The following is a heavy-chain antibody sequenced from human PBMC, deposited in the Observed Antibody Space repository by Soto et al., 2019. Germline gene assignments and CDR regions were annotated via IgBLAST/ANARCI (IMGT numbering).Heavy chain of an antibody. CDR3: ARHDGVAVAEEGYFDY. J-gene: IGHJ4*02. CDR2: IYYSGST. CDR1: GGSISSSSYY. D-gene: IGHD6-19*01. V-gene: IGHV4-39*01. Sequence: QLQLQESGPGLVKPSETLSLTCTVSGGSISSSSYYWGWIRQPPGKGLEWIGSIYYSGSTYYNPSLKSRVTLSVDTSKNQFSLKLSSVTAADTAVYYCARHDGVAVAEEGYFDYWGQGTLVTVSS.